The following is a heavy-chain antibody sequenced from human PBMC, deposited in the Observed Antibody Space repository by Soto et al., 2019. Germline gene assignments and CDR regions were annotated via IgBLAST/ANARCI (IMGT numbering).Heavy chain of an antibody. CDR3: ARDQRQYSSSWYYYGMDV. D-gene: IGHD6-13*01. CDR2: IIPIFGTA. J-gene: IGHJ6*02. Sequence: SVKVSCKASGGTFSSYAISWVRQAPGQGLEWMGGIIPIFGTANYAQKFQGRVTITADESTSTAYMELSSLRSEDTAVYYCARDQRQYSSSWYYYGMDVWGQGTTVTVSS. CDR1: GGTFSSYA. V-gene: IGHV1-69*13.